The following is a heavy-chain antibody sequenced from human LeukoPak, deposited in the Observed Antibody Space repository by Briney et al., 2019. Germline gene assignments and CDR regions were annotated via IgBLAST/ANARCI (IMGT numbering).Heavy chain of an antibody. CDR2: IYPSDSGT. V-gene: IGHV5-51*01. Sequence: LGEPRKISGQGSGYSFTNYGIGWARPTPGKGLEWMGIIYPSDSGTRYSPSFHGQVTISANKSISTAYLQWRSLKASDTAMYYCARGEVATGPASLHYWGQGTLVTVSS. CDR3: ARGEVATGPASLHY. D-gene: IGHD1-1*01. J-gene: IGHJ4*02. CDR1: GYSFTNYG.